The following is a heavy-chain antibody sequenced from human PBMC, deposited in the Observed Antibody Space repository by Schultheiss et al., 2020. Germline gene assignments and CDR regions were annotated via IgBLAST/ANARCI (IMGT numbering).Heavy chain of an antibody. CDR2: IGTAGDT. CDR1: GFTFSSYD. V-gene: IGHV3-13*01. J-gene: IGHJ6*02. CDR3: AKDIGGTTVTTPNYYYGMDV. D-gene: IGHD4-17*01. Sequence: WGSLRLSCAASGFTFSSYDMHWVRQATGKGLEWVSAIGTAGDTYYPGSVKGRFTISRDNSKNTLYLQMNSLRAEDTAVYYCAKDIGGTTVTTPNYYYGMDVWGQGTTVTVSS.